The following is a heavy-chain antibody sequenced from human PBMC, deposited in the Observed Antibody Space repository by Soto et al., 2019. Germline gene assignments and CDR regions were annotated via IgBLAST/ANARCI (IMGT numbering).Heavy chain of an antibody. CDR3: ARVKAYYYDSSGPHYYYYGMDV. J-gene: IGHJ6*02. D-gene: IGHD3-22*01. CDR1: GGTFSSYA. V-gene: IGHV1-69*01. CDR2: IIPIFGTA. Sequence: QVQLVQSGAEVKKPGSSVKVSCKASGGTFSSYAISWVRQAPGQGLEWMGGIIPIFGTANYAQKFQGRVTITADESTSTAYMELSSLRSEDTAVYYCARVKAYYYDSSGPHYYYYGMDVWGQGTTVTVSS.